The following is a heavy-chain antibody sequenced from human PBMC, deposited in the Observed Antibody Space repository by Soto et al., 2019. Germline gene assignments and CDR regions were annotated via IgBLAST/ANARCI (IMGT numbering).Heavy chain of an antibody. CDR2: ISGSAINT. Sequence: LRLSCAASGFTFINYAMIWFRHAPGKGLEWVSAISGSAINTYYADSVRGRFTISRDNSKNTLYLQMNHLRAEDTAVYSCAKGQGYYYDASGYTFDYWGQGTLVTVSS. V-gene: IGHV3-23*01. J-gene: IGHJ4*02. D-gene: IGHD3-22*01. CDR3: AKGQGYYYDASGYTFDY. CDR1: GFTFINYA.